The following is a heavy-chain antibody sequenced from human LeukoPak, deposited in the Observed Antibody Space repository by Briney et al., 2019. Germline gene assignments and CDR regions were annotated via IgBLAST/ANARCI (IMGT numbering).Heavy chain of an antibody. CDR2: IYYSGST. D-gene: IGHD3-3*01. J-gene: IGHJ6*02. Sequence: SETLSLTCTVSGGSISSYYWSWIRQPPGKGLEWIGYIYYSGSTNYNPSLKSRVTISVDTSKNQFSLKLSSVTAADTAVYYCARDSPYYDFWGGPNPQPPYGMDVWGQGTTVTVSS. CDR1: GGSISSYY. V-gene: IGHV4-59*01. CDR3: ARDSPYYDFWGGPNPQPPYGMDV.